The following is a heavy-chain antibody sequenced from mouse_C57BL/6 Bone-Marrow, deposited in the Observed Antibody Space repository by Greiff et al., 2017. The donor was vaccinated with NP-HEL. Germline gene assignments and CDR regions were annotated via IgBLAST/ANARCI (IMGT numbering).Heavy chain of an antibody. Sequence: VQLQQPGAELVKPGASVKLSCKASGYTFTSYLMHWVKQRPGRGLEWIGRIAPTSGGTKYNEKFKSKATLTVDKPSSTAYMQLNSLTTEDSAVYYCARYYYGSSSFDYWGQGTTLTVSS. CDR1: GYTFTSYL. CDR3: ARYYYGSSSFDY. J-gene: IGHJ2*01. CDR2: IAPTSGGT. V-gene: IGHV1-72*01. D-gene: IGHD1-1*01.